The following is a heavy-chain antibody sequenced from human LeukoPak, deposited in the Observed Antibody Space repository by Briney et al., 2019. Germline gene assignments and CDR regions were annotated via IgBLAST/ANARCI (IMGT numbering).Heavy chain of an antibody. CDR2: ISGSGGSA. CDR3: AKKGKTTADFDS. D-gene: IGHD1-1*01. Sequence: GGSLRLSCAASRFTFSTYAMSWVRQPPGKGLEWVSTISGSGGSAYYADSVKGRFTISRDNSKDTLYLQMNSLRAEDSALYYCAKKGKTTADFDSWGQGTLVTVSS. V-gene: IGHV3-23*01. J-gene: IGHJ4*02. CDR1: RFTFSTYA.